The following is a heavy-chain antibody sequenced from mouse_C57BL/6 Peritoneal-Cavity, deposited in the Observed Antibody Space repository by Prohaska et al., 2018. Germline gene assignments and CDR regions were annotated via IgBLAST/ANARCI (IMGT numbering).Heavy chain of an antibody. CDR2: IYPSDSET. V-gene: IGHV1-61*01. CDR3: ACNYDAMDY. J-gene: IGHJ4*01. CDR1: GYTFTSYW. Sequence: QVQLQQPGAELVRPGSSVKLSCKASGYTFTSYWLDWVKQRPGQGLEWIGNIYPSDSETHDNQKFKDKATLTVDKSSSTAYMQLSSLTSEDSAVYYCACNYDAMDYWGQGTSVTVSS. D-gene: IGHD2-1*01.